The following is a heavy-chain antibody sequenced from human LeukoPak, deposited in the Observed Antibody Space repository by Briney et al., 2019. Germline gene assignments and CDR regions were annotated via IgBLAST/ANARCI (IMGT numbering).Heavy chain of an antibody. D-gene: IGHD3-22*01. Sequence: ASVKVSCKASGYTFSSCAINWVRQAPGQGLEYMGWIDTNTGSPTFAQGFTGRYVFSLDTSVSKAYLQISSLKAEDTAVYYCAIHLSDSSGYFSYWGQGALVTVSS. CDR2: IDTNTGSP. CDR1: GYTFSSCA. V-gene: IGHV7-4-1*02. CDR3: AIHLSDSSGYFSY. J-gene: IGHJ4*02.